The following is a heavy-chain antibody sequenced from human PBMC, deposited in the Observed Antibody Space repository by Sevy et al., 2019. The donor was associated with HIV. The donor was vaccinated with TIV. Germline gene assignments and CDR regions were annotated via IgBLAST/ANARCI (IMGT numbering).Heavy chain of an antibody. CDR3: ATDLEFYDYGDYGPAFMPDY. Sequence: GGSLRISCAASGFTFSTYGMHWVRQAPGKGLEWVAVIWFDESNTYYADSVKGRFTISRDIAKNTLHLQMNSLRAEDTAVYYCATDLEFYDYGDYGPAFMPDYWGQGTLVTVSS. D-gene: IGHD4-17*01. CDR1: GFTFSTYG. V-gene: IGHV3-33*01. J-gene: IGHJ4*02. CDR2: IWFDESNT.